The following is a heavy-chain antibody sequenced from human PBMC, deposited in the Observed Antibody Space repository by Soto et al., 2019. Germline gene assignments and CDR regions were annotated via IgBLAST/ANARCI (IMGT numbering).Heavy chain of an antibody. CDR3: ARPAPPYGDSSMDRYFDY. CDR1: GFTFSSYA. J-gene: IGHJ4*02. CDR2: ISYDGSNK. D-gene: IGHD4-17*01. Sequence: GGSLRLSCAASGFTFSSYAMHWVRQAPGKGLEWVAVISYDGSNKYYADSVKGRFTISRDNSKNTLYLQMNSLRAEDTAVYYCARPAPPYGDSSMDRYFDYWGQGTLVTVSS. V-gene: IGHV3-30-3*01.